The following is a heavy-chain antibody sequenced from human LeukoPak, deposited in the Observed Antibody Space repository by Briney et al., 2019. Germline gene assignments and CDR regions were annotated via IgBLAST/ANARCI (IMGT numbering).Heavy chain of an antibody. CDR2: IYHSGST. CDR3: VRSDNSDALDAFDI. V-gene: IGHV4-38-2*02. CDR1: GYSISSGYY. D-gene: IGHD6-19*01. J-gene: IGHJ3*02. Sequence: PSETLSLTCTVSGYSISSGYYWGWIRQPPGKGLEWIGSIYHSGSTYYNPSLKSRVTLSVDTSKNHFSLNLNSVTAADAAVYYCVRSDNSDALDAFDIWGQGARVTVSS.